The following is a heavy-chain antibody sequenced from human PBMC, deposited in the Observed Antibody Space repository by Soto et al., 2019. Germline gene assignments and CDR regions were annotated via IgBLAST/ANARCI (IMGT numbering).Heavy chain of an antibody. D-gene: IGHD2-2*01. CDR2: IDPSDSYT. CDR3: ASSGGVVPAATTDYYYGMDV. CDR1: GYSFTSYW. J-gene: IGHJ6*02. V-gene: IGHV5-10-1*01. Sequence: GESLKISFKGSGYSFTSYWISWVRQMPGKGLEWMGRIDPSDSYTNYSPSFQGHVTISADKSISTAYLQWSSLKASDTAMYYCASSGGVVPAATTDYYYGMDVWGQGTTVTVSS.